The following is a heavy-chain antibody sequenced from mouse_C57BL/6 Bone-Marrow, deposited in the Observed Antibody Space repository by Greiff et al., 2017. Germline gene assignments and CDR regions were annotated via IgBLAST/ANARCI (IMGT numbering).Heavy chain of an antibody. CDR1: GYTFTSYW. CDR3: ARSGALYYGNYLWYFDV. V-gene: IGHV1-69*01. CDR2: IDPSDSYT. J-gene: IGHJ1*03. D-gene: IGHD2-1*01. Sequence: QVQLQQPGAELVMPGASVKLSCKASGYTFTSYWMHWVKQRPGQGLEWIGEIDPSDSYTNYNQKFKGKSTLTVDKSSSTAYMQLSSLTSEDSTVYYCARSGALYYGNYLWYFDVWGTGTTVTVSS.